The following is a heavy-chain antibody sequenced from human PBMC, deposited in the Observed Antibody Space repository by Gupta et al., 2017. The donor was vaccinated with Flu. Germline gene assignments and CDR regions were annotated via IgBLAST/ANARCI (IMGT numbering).Heavy chain of an antibody. J-gene: IGHJ4*02. V-gene: IGHV3-74*01. D-gene: IGHD3-10*01. CDR2: IHSDGSET. CDR3: VRDNYGVDY. Sequence: MHWVRQAPGKGLVCVSEIHSDGSETNYADSVKGRFTVYRDNAKNTLDLQMNSLRAEDTAVYYCVRDNYGVDYWGQGTLVTVSS.